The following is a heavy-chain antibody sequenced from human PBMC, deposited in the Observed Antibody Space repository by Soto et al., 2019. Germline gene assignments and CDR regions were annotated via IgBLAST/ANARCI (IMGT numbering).Heavy chain of an antibody. D-gene: IGHD3-10*01. CDR2: FDPEDGET. CDR3: ATWFSFTVDSAGLGY. Sequence: ASVKVSCKVSGYTLTELSMHWVRQAPGKGLEWMGGFDPEDGETIYAQKFQGRVTMTEDTSTDTAYMELSSLRSEDTAVYYCATWFSFTVDSAGLGYWGQGXLVTVSS. J-gene: IGHJ4*02. V-gene: IGHV1-24*01. CDR1: GYTLTELS.